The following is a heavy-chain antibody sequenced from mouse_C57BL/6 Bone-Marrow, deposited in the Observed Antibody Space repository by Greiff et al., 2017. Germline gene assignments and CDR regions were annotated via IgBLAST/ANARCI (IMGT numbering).Heavy chain of an antibody. CDR2: IDPSDSYT. CDR1: GYTFTSYW. D-gene: IGHD2-5*01. CDR3: ARSYSNYLFAY. Sequence: QVQLKQSGAELVMPGASVKLSCKASGYTFTSYWMHWVKQRPGQGLEWIGEIDPSDSYTNYNQKFKGKSTLTVDKSSSTAYMQLSCLTSEDSAVYYCARSYSNYLFAYWGQGTLVTVSA. J-gene: IGHJ3*01. V-gene: IGHV1-69*01.